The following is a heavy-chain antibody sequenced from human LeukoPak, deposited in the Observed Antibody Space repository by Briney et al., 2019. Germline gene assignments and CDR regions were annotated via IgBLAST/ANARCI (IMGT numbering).Heavy chain of an antibody. J-gene: IGHJ3*02. CDR3: AKTGGVPDDAFDI. Sequence: GGSLRLSCAAYGFTFSSYSMNWVRQAPGNGLEWVSAISGSGGSTYYADSVKGRLTISRDNCENTLYLQINSLRAEDTAVYYCAKTGGVPDDAFDIWGQETMVTVSS. V-gene: IGHV3-23*01. CDR1: GFTFSSYS. D-gene: IGHD1-14*01. CDR2: ISGSGGST.